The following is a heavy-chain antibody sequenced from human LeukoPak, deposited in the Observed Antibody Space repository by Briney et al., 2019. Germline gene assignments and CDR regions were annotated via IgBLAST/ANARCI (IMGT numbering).Heavy chain of an antibody. CDR2: ISAYNGNT. CDR3: ARGKVTTLYYYYYYMDV. J-gene: IGHJ6*03. D-gene: IGHD4-17*01. V-gene: IGHV1-18*01. CDR1: GYTFTSYG. Sequence: ASVKVSCKASGYTFTSYGISWVRQAPGQGLEWMGWISAYNGNTNYAQKVQGRVTMTTDASTSTAYMELRSMRSEDTAVYYCARGKVTTLYYYYYYMDVWGKGTTVTVSS.